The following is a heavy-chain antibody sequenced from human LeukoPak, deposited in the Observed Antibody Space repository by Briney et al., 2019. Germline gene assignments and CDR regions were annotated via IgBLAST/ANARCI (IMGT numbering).Heavy chain of an antibody. V-gene: IGHV1-8*01. CDR3: ASTFGELLYDAGDAFDI. CDR1: GYTFTSYD. CDR2: MNPNSGNT. Sequence: ASVKVSCKASGYTFTSYDINWVRQATGQGLEWMGWMNPNSGNTGYAQKFQGRVTMTRNTSISTAYMELSSLRSEDTAVYYCASTFGELLYDAGDAFDIWGQGTMVTVSS. J-gene: IGHJ3*02. D-gene: IGHD3-10*01.